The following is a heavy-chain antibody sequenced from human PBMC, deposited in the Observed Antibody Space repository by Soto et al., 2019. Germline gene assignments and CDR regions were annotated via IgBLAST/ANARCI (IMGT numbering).Heavy chain of an antibody. CDR1: GCTFSSYT. J-gene: IGHJ5*02. V-gene: IGHV1-69*02. CDR3: APTPENYDYSFDP. CDR2: IIPILGIA. D-gene: IGHD3-3*01. Sequence: SVKVSCKASGCTFSSYTISWVRQAPGQGLEWMGRIIPILGIANYAQKFQGRVTITADKSTSTAYMELSSLRSEDTAVYYCAPTPENYDYSFDPWGQGTLVTVSS.